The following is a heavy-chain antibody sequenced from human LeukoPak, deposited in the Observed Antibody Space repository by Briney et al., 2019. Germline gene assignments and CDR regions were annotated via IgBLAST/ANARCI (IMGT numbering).Heavy chain of an antibody. V-gene: IGHV3-23*01. J-gene: IGHJ3*01. Sequence: GGSLRLSCAASGFNFGSYSMTWVRQAPGKGLEWVSVMSADSATTFYADSVKGRFTISRDNSRSTVDLQMNSLRVEDTGIYYCARDEIPSGTWGQGTMVIVSS. CDR1: GFNFGSYS. CDR3: ARDEIPSGT. CDR2: MSADSATT. D-gene: IGHD6-25*01.